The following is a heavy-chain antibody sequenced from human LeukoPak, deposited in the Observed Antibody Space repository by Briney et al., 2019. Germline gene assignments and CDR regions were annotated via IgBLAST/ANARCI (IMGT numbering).Heavy chain of an antibody. CDR1: GFTFSSYA. V-gene: IGHV3-30-3*01. CDR3: AREPSFLRFFDY. D-gene: IGHD3-3*01. CDR2: ISYDGSNK. Sequence: GGSLRLSCAASGFTFSSYAMHWVRQAPGKGLEWVAVISYDGSNKYYADSVKGRFTISRDNSKNTLYLQMNSLRAEDTAVYYCAREPSFLRFFDYWGQGTLVTVSS. J-gene: IGHJ4*02.